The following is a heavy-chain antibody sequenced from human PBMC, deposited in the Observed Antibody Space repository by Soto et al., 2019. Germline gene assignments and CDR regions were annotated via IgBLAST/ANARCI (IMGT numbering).Heavy chain of an antibody. J-gene: IGHJ1*01. V-gene: IGHV3-23*01. CDR1: GLTFSNYG. CDR3: ATYGGDSGGFEYFKH. Sequence: EVQLLESGGGLVQPGGSLRLSCAASGLTFSNYGMTWVRQAPGKGLEWVAAISGSGDTYNVDSLKGRFSISRDNSKSTLFLQMNSLRAEDTAVYYCATYGGDSGGFEYFKHWGQGTLVTFSS. CDR2: ISGSGDT. D-gene: IGHD2-21*02.